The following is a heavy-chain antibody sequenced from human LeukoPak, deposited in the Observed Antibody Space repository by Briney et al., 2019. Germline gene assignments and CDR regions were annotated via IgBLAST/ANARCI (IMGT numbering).Heavy chain of an antibody. V-gene: IGHV3-74*01. CDR3: ARGGSGSFVFDY. CDR2: ISPDAKTI. Sequence: GGSLRLSCAASGFAFSSYWVHWVRQAPGKGLVWVSHISPDAKTITYADFVQGRFTISRDNAKNSLYLQMNSLRAEDTAVYYCARGGSGSFVFDYWGQGTLVTVSS. CDR1: GFAFSSYW. D-gene: IGHD3-10*01. J-gene: IGHJ4*02.